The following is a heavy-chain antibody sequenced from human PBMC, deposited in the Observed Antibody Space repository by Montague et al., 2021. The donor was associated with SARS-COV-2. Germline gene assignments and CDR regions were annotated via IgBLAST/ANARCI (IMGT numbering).Heavy chain of an antibody. CDR3: ARQMGQSSIFGVVIQYYFDY. Sequence: SETLSLTCAVYGGSFSTYYWAWIRQSPGKGLEWIGNIDHSGNTNYNPSLKSRVTISVDTSKDQFSLKLSSVTAADTAVYYCARQMGQSSIFGVVIQYYFDYWGQGTLVTVSS. CDR1: GGSFSTYY. V-gene: IGHV4-34*01. CDR2: IDHSGNT. D-gene: IGHD3-3*01. J-gene: IGHJ4*02.